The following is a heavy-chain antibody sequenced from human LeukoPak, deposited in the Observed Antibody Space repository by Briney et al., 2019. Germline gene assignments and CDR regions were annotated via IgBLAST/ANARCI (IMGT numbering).Heavy chain of an antibody. CDR1: GFTFSSYT. V-gene: IGHV3-21*01. D-gene: IGHD2-8*02. J-gene: IGHJ5*02. Sequence: GGSLRLSCAASGFTFSSYTMNWVRQAPGKGLEWVSSISSSSSYIYYADSVKGRFTISRDNAKNSLYLQMNSLRAEDTAVYYCATYPTGRFDPWGQGTLVTVSP. CDR3: ATYPTGRFDP. CDR2: ISSSSSYI.